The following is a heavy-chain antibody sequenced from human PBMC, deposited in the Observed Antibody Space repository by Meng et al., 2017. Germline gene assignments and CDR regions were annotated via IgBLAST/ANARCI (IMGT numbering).Heavy chain of an antibody. D-gene: IGHD2-15*01. CDR1: GFTFSDYY. CDR2: ISSSRSNI. J-gene: IGHJ4*02. Sequence: GESLKIPCAAPGFTFSDYYMSWIRHAPGKGLEWVSYISSSRSNIYYADSVNGRFTISRDNAKNLLCLQMNSLRAEDTDVYYCARNRGQYCSSGICYSGKKFDYWGQGTLVTVSS. CDR3: ARNRGQYCSSGICYSGKKFDY. V-gene: IGHV3-11*01.